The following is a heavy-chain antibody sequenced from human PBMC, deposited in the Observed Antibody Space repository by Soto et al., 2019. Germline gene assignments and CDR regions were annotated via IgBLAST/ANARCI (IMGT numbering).Heavy chain of an antibody. D-gene: IGHD3-10*01. CDR2: ISGSGGST. Sequence: PGGSLRLSCAASGFTFSSYAMSWVRQAPGKGLEWVSAISGSGGSTYYADSVKGRFTISRDNSKNTLYLQMNSLRAEDTAVYYCAKDSSGSYYNPRGYYYGMDVWGQGTTVTVSS. CDR1: GFTFSSYA. V-gene: IGHV3-23*01. J-gene: IGHJ6*02. CDR3: AKDSSGSYYNPRGYYYGMDV.